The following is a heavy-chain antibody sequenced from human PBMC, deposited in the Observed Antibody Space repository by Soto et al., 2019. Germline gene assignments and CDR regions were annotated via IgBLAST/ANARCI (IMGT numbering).Heavy chain of an antibody. CDR2: ISYDGSNK. D-gene: IGHD2-2*02. CDR1: GFTFSSYA. J-gene: IGHJ5*02. CDR3: ARGSCSSTSCYTTYNWFDP. V-gene: IGHV3-30-3*01. Sequence: SLRLSCAASGFTFSSYAMHWVRQAPGKGLEWVAVISYDGSNKYYADSVKGRFTISRDNSKNTLYLQMNSLRAEDTAVYYCARGSCSSTSCYTTYNWFDPWGQGTLVTVSS.